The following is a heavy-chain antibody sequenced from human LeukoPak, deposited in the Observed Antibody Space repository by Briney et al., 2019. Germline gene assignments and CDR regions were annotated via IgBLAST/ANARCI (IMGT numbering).Heavy chain of an antibody. CDR3: ARVGPATAFDY. Sequence: GGSLRLSCAASGFTLSSFSMHWVRQSPGRGLEYVSAINYKGGTTYYADSVKGRFTISRDNSKNTLYLQMASLRDEDMGVYYCARVGPATAFDYWGQGTQVTVSS. CDR1: GFTLSSFS. J-gene: IGHJ4*02. V-gene: IGHV3-64*02. CDR2: INYKGGTT.